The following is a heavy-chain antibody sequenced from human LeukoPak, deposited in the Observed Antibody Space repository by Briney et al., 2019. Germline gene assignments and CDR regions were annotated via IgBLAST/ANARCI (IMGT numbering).Heavy chain of an antibody. D-gene: IGHD3-10*01. Sequence: WPTLFLPPNVAGGRVTNSGHFWPWLRQQEGKSLEWIGRIHAIEGTRYNPSLKSRVTISLYTSKSQISLNLTSMSAADTAVYYCSRHGGSGSYYNWFDPWGQGTLVTVSS. CDR3: SRHGGSGSYYNWFDP. CDR2: IHAIEGT. J-gene: IGHJ5*02. V-gene: IGHV4-61*02. CDR1: GGRVTNSGHF.